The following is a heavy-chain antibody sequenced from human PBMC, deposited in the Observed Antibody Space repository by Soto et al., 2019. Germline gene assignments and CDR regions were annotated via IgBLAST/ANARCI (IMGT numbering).Heavy chain of an antibody. CDR2: INPSGGST. CDR1: GYTFTSYY. V-gene: IGHV1-46*01. Sequence: GASVKVSCKASGYTFTSYYMHWVRQAPGQGLEWMGIINPSGGSTSYAQKFQGRVTMTRDTSTSTVYMELSSLRSEDTAVYYCARDGPSMVRGVITKYYFDYWGQGTLVTVSS. J-gene: IGHJ4*02. D-gene: IGHD3-10*01. CDR3: ARDGPSMVRGVITKYYFDY.